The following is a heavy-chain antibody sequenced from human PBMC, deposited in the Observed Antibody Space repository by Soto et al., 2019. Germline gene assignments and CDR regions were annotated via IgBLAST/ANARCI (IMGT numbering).Heavy chain of an antibody. V-gene: IGHV3-23*01. CDR1: GFTFSSYA. D-gene: IGHD6-19*01. CDR2: ISGSGGST. Sequence: EVQLLESGGGLVQPGGSLRLSCAASGFTFSSYAMSWVRQAPGKGLEWVSAISGSGGSTYYADSVKGRFTISRDNSKNTLYLQMNSLRAEDTAVYYCANHQKQWLVTPYAFDSWGQGTMVTVSS. J-gene: IGHJ3*02. CDR3: ANHQKQWLVTPYAFDS.